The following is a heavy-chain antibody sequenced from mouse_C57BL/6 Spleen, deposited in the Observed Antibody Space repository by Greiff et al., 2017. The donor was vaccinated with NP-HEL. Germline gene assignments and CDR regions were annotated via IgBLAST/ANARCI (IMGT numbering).Heavy chain of an antibody. V-gene: IGHV1-80*01. CDR2: IYPGDGDT. CDR1: GYAFSSYW. J-gene: IGHJ1*03. D-gene: IGHD1-1*01. CDR3: ARDGSSPDWYFDV. Sequence: QVQLQQSGAELVKPGASVKISCKASGYAFSSYWMNWVKQRPGKGLEWIGQIYPGDGDTNYNGKFKGKATLTADKSSSTAYMQLSSLTSEDSAVYFCARDGSSPDWYFDVWGTGTTVTVSS.